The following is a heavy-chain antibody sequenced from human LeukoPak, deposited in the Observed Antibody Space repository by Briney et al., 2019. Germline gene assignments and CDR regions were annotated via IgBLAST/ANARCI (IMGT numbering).Heavy chain of an antibody. D-gene: IGHD2-2*01. CDR1: GYTFTGYY. J-gene: IGHJ6*02. CDR3: TRDHCTTTNCYEDYYYGMDV. V-gene: IGHV1-2*02. Sequence: ASVKVSCKASGYTFTGYYMHWVRQAPGQGLEWMGWINPNSGGTDTAQKFQGRVTMTRDTSISTAYMELSRLRSDDTAVYYCTRDHCTTTNCYEDYYYGMDVWGQGTTVTVSS. CDR2: INPNSGGT.